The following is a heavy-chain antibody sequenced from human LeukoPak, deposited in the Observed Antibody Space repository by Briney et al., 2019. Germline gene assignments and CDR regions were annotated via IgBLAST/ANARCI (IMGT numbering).Heavy chain of an antibody. CDR2: INSDGSST. D-gene: IGHD3-3*01. CDR3: ARLSSHYYDFWSGYFDY. J-gene: IGHJ4*02. Sequence: PGGSLRLSCAASGFTFSSYWMHWVRQAPGKGLVWVSRINSDGSSTSYADSVKGRFTISRDNAKNSLSLQMNSLRAEDTAVYYCARLSSHYYDFWSGYFDYWGQGTLVTVSS. V-gene: IGHV3-74*01. CDR1: GFTFSSYW.